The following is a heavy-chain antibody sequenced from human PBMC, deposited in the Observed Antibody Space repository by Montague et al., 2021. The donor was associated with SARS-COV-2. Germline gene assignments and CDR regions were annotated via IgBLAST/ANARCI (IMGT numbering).Heavy chain of an antibody. Sequence: SLRLSCAASGFRVSSNYMTWVRQAPGRGLEWVSTLYIDGRPFYTDSVKGRFTISRHISQNTLYLQMNSLRAEDTAVYYCARYPWYYGSGQWGQGTLVIVSA. V-gene: IGHV3-53*04. J-gene: IGHJ4*02. D-gene: IGHD3-10*01. CDR3: ARYPWYYGSGQ. CDR2: LYIDGRP. CDR1: GFRVSSNY.